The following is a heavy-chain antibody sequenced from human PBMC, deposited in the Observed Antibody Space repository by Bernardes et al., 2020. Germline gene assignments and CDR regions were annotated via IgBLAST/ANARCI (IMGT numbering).Heavy chain of an antibody. J-gene: IGHJ6*03. CDR3: ARDRHDYGDYGIDYYYYYYMDV. D-gene: IGHD4-17*01. CDR2: IYHSGST. CDR1: GGSVSSGSYY. V-gene: IGHV4-61*01. Sequence: SETLSLTCTVSGGSVSSGSYYWSWIRQPPGKGLEWIGYIYHSGSTNYNPSLKSRVTISIDTPKNQFSLKLSSVTAADTAVYYCARDRHDYGDYGIDYYYYYYMDVWGKGTTVTVSS.